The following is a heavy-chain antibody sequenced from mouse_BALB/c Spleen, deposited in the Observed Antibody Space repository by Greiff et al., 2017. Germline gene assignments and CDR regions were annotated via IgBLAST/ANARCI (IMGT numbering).Heavy chain of an antibody. Sequence: EVHLVESGGGLVKPGGSLKLSCAASGFTFSDYYMYWVRQTPEKRLEWVATISDGGSYTYYPDSVKGRFTISRDNAKNNLYLQMSSLKSEDTAMYYCARGVGLANYFDYWGQGTTLTVSS. CDR1: GFTFSDYY. D-gene: IGHD6-1*01. J-gene: IGHJ2*01. CDR2: ISDGGSYT. V-gene: IGHV5-4*02. CDR3: ARGVGLANYFDY.